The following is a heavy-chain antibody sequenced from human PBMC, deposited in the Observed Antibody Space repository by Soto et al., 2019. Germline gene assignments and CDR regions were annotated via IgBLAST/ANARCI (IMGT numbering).Heavy chain of an antibody. Sequence: ASVKVSCKASGYTFTGYYMHWVRQAPGQGLEWMGWINPNSGGTNYAQKFQGWVTMTRDTSISTTYMELSRLRSDDTAVYYCARDYAILTLTFDYWGQGPLVTSPQ. J-gene: IGHJ4*02. CDR1: GYTFTGYY. V-gene: IGHV1-2*04. CDR3: ARDYAILTLTFDY. CDR2: INPNSGGT. D-gene: IGHD3-9*01.